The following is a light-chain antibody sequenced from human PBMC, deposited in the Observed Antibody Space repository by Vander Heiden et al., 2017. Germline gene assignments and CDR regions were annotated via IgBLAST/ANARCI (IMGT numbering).Light chain of an antibody. Sequence: QSALTQPASVSGSPGQSITISCTGTSSDVGRYNYVSCDQQHPGKAPKLMIYDVSKRPSGVSNRFSGSKSGNTASLTISGLKAEDEADYYCSSYTSSSVVVFGGGTKVTVL. V-gene: IGLV2-14*01. CDR3: SSYTSSSVVV. CDR1: SSDVGRYNY. J-gene: IGLJ2*01. CDR2: DVS.